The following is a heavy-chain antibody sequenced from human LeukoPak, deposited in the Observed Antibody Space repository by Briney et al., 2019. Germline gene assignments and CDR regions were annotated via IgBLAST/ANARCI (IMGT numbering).Heavy chain of an antibody. V-gene: IGHV4-30-2*01. D-gene: IGHD4-17*01. CDR2: IYHSGST. J-gene: IGHJ4*02. Sequence: SETLSLTCAVSGGSIGSGGYSWSWIRQPPGKGLEWIGYIYHSGSTYYNPYLKSRVTISVDRSKNQFSLKLSSVTAADTAVYYCARVGYGDSAFDYWGQGTRVTVSS. CDR3: ARVGYGDSAFDY. CDR1: GGSIGSGGYS.